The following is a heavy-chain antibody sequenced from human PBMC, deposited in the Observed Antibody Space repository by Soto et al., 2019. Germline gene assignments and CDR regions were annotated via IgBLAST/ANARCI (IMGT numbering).Heavy chain of an antibody. J-gene: IGHJ4*02. V-gene: IGHV4-30-2*01. CDR3: ASYVVVVVAAAYFDY. Sequence: TLSLTCAVSGGSISSGGYSWSWIWQPPGKGLEWIGYIYHSGSTYYNPSLKSRVTISVDRSKNQFSLKLSSVTAADTAVYYCASYVVVVVAAAYFDYWGQGTLVTVSS. D-gene: IGHD2-15*01. CDR2: IYHSGST. CDR1: GGSISSGGYS.